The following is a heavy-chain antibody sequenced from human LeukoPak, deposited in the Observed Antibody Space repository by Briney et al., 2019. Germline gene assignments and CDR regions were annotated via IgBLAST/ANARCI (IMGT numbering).Heavy chain of an antibody. CDR2: IIGSGGRT. V-gene: IGHV3-23*01. CDR3: AKRGVVIRVILVGFHKETDYFDS. J-gene: IGHJ4*02. Sequence: GGSLRLSCAASGFSFGSFAMSWVRQTPGKGREGVSGIIGSGGRTNYADSVKGRFTISRDNPKNTLYLQMNSLRAEDTAVYFCAKRGVVIRVILVGFHKETDYFDSWGQGALVSVSS. D-gene: IGHD3-22*01. CDR1: GFSFGSFA.